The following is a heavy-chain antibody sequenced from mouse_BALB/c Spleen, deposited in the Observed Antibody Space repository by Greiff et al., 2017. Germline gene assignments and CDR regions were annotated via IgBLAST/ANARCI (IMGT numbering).Heavy chain of an antibody. J-gene: IGHJ4*01. CDR2: IRNKANGYTT. Sequence: VKVVESGGGLVQPGGSLRLSCATSGFTFTDYYMSWVRQPPGKALEWLGFIRNKANGYTTEYSASVKGRFTISRDNSQSILYLQMNTLRAEDSATYYCARDFGDYWGQGTSVTVSS. V-gene: IGHV7-3*02. CDR3: ARDFGDY. CDR1: GFTFTDYY.